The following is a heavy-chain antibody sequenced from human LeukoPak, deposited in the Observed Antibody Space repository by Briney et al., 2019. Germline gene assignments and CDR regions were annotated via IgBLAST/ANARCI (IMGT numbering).Heavy chain of an antibody. V-gene: IGHV3-33*01. CDR1: RVTLSNYG. Sequence: PGGSLRLSCAASRVTLSNYGMHWVRQAPGKGLEWVTVIWYDGTNKYYADSVKGRFTISRDNSKNTLYLQMNSLRAEDTAVYYCARGPHPIILTGPADFWGQGTLVTVSS. J-gene: IGHJ4*02. CDR3: ARGPHPIILTGPADF. CDR2: IWYDGTNK. D-gene: IGHD3-9*01.